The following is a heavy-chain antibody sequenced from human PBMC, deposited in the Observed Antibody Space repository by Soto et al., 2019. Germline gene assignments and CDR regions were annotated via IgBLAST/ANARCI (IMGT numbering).Heavy chain of an antibody. V-gene: IGHV3-74*01. CDR3: VRDFRGAVAGSEFDH. CDR2: INGNADNS. J-gene: IGHJ4*02. Sequence: EVQLAESGGGLVLTGGSLRLSCAASGFSFVSYWMHWVRQVPGEGLAWVSRINGNADNSDYADSVKGRFTISRDNAMNRLYLQMGSLRAEDTGVYYCVRDFRGAVAGSEFDHWGQGTLVTVSS. D-gene: IGHD6-19*01. CDR1: GFSFVSYW.